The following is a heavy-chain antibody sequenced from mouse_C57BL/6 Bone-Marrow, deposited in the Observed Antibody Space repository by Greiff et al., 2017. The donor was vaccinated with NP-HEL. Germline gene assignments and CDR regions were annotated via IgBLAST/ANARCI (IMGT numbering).Heavy chain of an antibody. D-gene: IGHD2-10*02. V-gene: IGHV5-6*01. CDR3: ARHRYGNYWFAY. CDR1: GFTFSSYG. Sequence: DVHLVESGGDLVKPGGSLKLSCAASGFTFSSYGMSWVRQTPDKRLEWVATISSGGSYTYYPDSVKGRFTISRDNAKNTLYLQMSRLKSEDTAMYYCARHRYGNYWFAYWGQGTLVTVSA. J-gene: IGHJ3*01. CDR2: ISSGGSYT.